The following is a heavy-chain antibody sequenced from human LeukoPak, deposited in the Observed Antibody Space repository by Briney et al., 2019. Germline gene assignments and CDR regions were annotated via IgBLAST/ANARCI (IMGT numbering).Heavy chain of an antibody. V-gene: IGHV3-30*18. CDR3: AKLRGVTKGYFDY. D-gene: IGHD5-18*01. Sequence: PGGSLRLSCAASGFTFSNFGMHWVRQAPGKGLDWVALISYDGSKKNFADSVKGRFTISRDNSKNTLYLQMNSLRAEDTAVYYCAKLRGVTKGYFDYWGQGTLVTVSS. J-gene: IGHJ4*02. CDR1: GFTFSNFG. CDR2: ISYDGSKK.